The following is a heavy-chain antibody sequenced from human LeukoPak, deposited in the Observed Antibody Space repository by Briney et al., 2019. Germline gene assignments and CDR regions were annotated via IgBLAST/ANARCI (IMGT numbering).Heavy chain of an antibody. CDR3: AKDTVKVTTIRRVPHYMDV. D-gene: IGHD5-12*01. CDR1: GFTFSSYA. V-gene: IGHV3-30*04. CDR2: ISYDGSNK. J-gene: IGHJ6*03. Sequence: GGSLRLSCAASGFTFSSYAMHWVRQAPGKGLEWVAVISYDGSNKYYADSVKGRFIISRDNSKNTLYLQMNSLRAEDTAVYYCAKDTVKVTTIRRVPHYMDVWGKGTTVTISS.